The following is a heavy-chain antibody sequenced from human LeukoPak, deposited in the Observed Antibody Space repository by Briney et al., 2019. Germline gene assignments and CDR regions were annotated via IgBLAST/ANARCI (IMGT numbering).Heavy chain of an antibody. J-gene: IGHJ6*03. D-gene: IGHD2-2*01. CDR3: ARAPCSSSSTSCNYYYYYYYMDV. V-gene: IGHV3-11*01. CDR1: GFTFSDYY. Sequence: GGSLRLSCAASGFTFSDYYMSWIRQAPGKGLEWVSYISSSGSTIYYADSVKGRFTISRDNAKNSLYLQMNSLRAEDTAVYYCARAPCSSSSTSCNYYYYYYYMDVWGKGTTVTVSS. CDR2: ISSSGSTI.